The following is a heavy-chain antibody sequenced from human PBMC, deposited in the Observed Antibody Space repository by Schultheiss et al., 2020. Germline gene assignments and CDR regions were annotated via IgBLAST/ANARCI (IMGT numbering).Heavy chain of an antibody. J-gene: IGHJ3*02. CDR1: GYTLTELS. Sequence: ASVKVSCKVSGYTLTELSMHWVRQATGQGLEWMGWMNPNSGNTGFAQKFQGRVTITADESTSTAYMELSSLRSEDTAVYYCARGTVTYYYDSSGSAFDIWGQGTMVTVSS. D-gene: IGHD3-22*01. V-gene: IGHV1-8*03. CDR3: ARGTVTYYYDSSGSAFDI. CDR2: MNPNSGNT.